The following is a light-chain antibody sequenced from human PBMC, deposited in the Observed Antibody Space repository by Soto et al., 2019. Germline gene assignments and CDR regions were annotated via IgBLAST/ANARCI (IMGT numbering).Light chain of an antibody. J-gene: IGLJ1*01. Sequence: QSALTQPASVSGSPGQWITISCTGTSSDVGGYNYVSWYQQHPGKAAQHMISDVSNRPSGDSNRFSGANPVTTATRTIAGLQAEDEADYYCSSYASSSTDVFGPGTKLTVL. CDR1: SSDVGGYNY. CDR2: DVS. V-gene: IGLV2-14*01. CDR3: SSYASSSTDV.